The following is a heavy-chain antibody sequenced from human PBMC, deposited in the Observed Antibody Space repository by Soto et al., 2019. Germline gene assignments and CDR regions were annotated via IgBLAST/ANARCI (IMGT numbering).Heavy chain of an antibody. CDR1: GYTFTSYD. D-gene: IGHD2-15*01. CDR3: ARGLVVVSATDWDVDL. Sequence: QVQLVQSGAEVKKPGASVKVSCKASGYTFTSYDINWVRQAAGQGLEWIGWMNPNSVKAVYSQTFQGRVTMAGNTTISTGYTELSSLRSDDTAVYFCARGLVVVSATDWDVDLWGRGTLVTVSS. CDR2: MNPNSVKA. V-gene: IGHV1-8*01. J-gene: IGHJ2*01.